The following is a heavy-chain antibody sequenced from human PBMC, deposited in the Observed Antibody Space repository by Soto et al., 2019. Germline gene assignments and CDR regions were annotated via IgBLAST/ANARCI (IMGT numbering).Heavy chain of an antibody. CDR2: INAGNGNT. J-gene: IGHJ3*02. CDR1: GYTFTSYA. V-gene: IGHV1-3*01. Sequence: ASVKVSCKASGYTFTSYAMHWVRQAPGQRLEWMGWINAGNGNTKYSQKFQGRVTITRDTSASTAYMELSSLRSEDTAVYYCARDQRWLQFGTFDIWGQGTMVTV. D-gene: IGHD5-12*01. CDR3: ARDQRWLQFGTFDI.